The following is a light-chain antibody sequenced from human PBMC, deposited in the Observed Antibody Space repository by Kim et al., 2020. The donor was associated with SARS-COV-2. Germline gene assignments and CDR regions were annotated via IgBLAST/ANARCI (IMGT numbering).Light chain of an antibody. V-gene: IGLV3-9*01. CDR1: NIGSKN. CDR3: QVWDGTTYV. J-gene: IGLJ1*01. CDR2: RDN. Sequence: SLALGQTARITCAGDNIGSKNVHWYQQKPGQAPVVVIYRDNDQPSGIPERFSGSNSGNTATLTISRAQAGDEADYYCQVWDGTTYVFGTGTKVTVL.